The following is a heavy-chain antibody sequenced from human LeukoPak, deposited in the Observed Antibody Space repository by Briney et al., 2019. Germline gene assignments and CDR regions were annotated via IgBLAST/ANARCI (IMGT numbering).Heavy chain of an antibody. J-gene: IGHJ4*02. Sequence: GGSLRLSCAASGFTFSSYGMHWVRQAPGKGLEWVGRIKSKTDGGTTDYAAPVKGRFTISRDDSKNTLYLQMNSLKTEDTAVYYSTTLPPLFTVTSRFDYWGQGTLVAVSS. CDR1: GFTFSSYG. CDR3: TTLPPLFTVTSRFDY. CDR2: IKSKTDGGTT. D-gene: IGHD4-11*01. V-gene: IGHV3-15*07.